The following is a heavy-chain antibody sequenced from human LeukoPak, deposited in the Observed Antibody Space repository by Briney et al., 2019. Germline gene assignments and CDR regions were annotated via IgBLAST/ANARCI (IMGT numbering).Heavy chain of an antibody. J-gene: IGHJ6*02. Sequence: GGSLRLSCAASGFTFSSYGMHGVRQAPGKGLEWVAVISYDGSNKYYADSVKGRFTISRDNSKNTLYLQMNSLRAEDTAVYYCAKDAPAGCYYGMDVWGQGTTVTVS. CDR3: AKDAPAGCYYGMDV. CDR1: GFTFSSYG. CDR2: ISYDGSNK. V-gene: IGHV3-30*18.